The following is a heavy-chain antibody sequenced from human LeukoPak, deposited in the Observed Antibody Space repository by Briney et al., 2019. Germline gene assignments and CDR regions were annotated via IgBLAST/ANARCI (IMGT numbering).Heavy chain of an antibody. CDR1: PGSISTFY. V-gene: IGHV4-4*07. CDR3: ARVCTSCYDGDY. J-gene: IGHJ4*02. CDR2: MYVTGNT. Sequence: SGTLSLTCTVSPGSISTFYWSWMRQSAGKGLEWIGRMYVTGNTNYNPSLRSRVTMSIDTSKNQFSLSLTSVTAADTAVYFCARVCTSCYDGDYWGQGTLVTVSS. D-gene: IGHD2-2*01.